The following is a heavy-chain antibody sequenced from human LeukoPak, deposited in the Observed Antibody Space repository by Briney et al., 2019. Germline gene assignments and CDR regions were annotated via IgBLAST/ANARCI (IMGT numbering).Heavy chain of an antibody. V-gene: IGHV3-7*05. CDR2: INQDGSEK. Sequence: GGSLRLSCAASGFTFSAYCMTWVRQAPGKGLEWVASINQDGSEKYHLDSAKGRFTISRDNAKNSLYLQMNSLTAEDTAVYYCARGFDFKSTYFDYWGQGTLVTVSS. J-gene: IGHJ4*02. CDR1: GFTFSAYC. D-gene: IGHD5-12*01. CDR3: ARGFDFKSTYFDY.